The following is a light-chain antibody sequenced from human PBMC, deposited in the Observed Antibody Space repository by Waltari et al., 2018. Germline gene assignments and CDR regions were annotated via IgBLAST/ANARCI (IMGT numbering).Light chain of an antibody. CDR1: QDICRW. J-gene: IGKJ2*01. Sequence: DMQMIQSPSSVYASLGDRVTITCRASQDICRWLAWYQHKPGRAPNLLIFAASSLQNGVPSRFSGSGSGTYFTLTINSLQXXDFATYYCQQTNIFPFTFGQGTKLEIK. CDR2: AAS. V-gene: IGKV1-12*01. CDR3: QQTNIFPFT.